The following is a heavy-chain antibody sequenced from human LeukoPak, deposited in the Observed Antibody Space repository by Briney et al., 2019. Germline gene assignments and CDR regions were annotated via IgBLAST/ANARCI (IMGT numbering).Heavy chain of an antibody. V-gene: IGHV3-66*01. CDR1: GFTVSSNY. CDR3: ASGSYYNDAFDI. Sequence: VGSLRLSCAAFGFTVSSNYMSWVRQAPGKGLEWVSVIYSGGSTYYADSVKGRFIISRDNSKNTLYLQMNSLRAEDTAVYYCASGSYYNDAFDIWGQGTMVTVSS. J-gene: IGHJ3*02. D-gene: IGHD3-10*01. CDR2: IYSGGST.